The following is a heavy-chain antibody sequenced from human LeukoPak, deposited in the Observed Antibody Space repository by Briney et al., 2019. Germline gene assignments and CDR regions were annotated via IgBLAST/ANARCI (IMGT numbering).Heavy chain of an antibody. D-gene: IGHD3-22*01. CDR3: AKVAHDSMSLGH. CDR1: GFTFNSHR. CDR2: ISDNGGST. V-gene: IGHV3-23*01. Sequence: AGGSLRLSCSASGFTFNSHRMRWVRQAPGKGLEWVSSISDNGGSTAYADSVRGRFTISRDNARNTLYLQMNTLRAEDTAVYYCAKVAHDSMSLGHWGQGTLVTVSS. J-gene: IGHJ4*02.